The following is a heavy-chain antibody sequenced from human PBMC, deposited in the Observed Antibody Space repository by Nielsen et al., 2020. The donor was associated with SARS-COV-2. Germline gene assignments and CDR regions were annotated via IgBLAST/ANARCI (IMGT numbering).Heavy chain of an antibody. CDR2: ISSSGSTI. CDR3: ARGYNSSNNQGYYYYGMDV. Sequence: GESLKISCAASGFTFSSYEMNWVRQAPGKGLEWVSYISSSGSTIYYADSVKGRFTISRDNAKNSLYLQMNSLRAEDTAVYYCARGYNSSNNQGYYYYGMDVWGQGTTVTVSS. J-gene: IGHJ6*02. V-gene: IGHV3-48*03. D-gene: IGHD6-13*01. CDR1: GFTFSSYE.